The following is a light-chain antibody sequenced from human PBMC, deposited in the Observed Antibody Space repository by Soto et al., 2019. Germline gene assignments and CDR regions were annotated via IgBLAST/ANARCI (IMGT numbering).Light chain of an antibody. CDR2: GAS. J-gene: IGKJ4*01. CDR3: QQYHNWPVT. Sequence: EIVLTPSPATLSVSPVEISTLSCRASQDVSSNLAWYQHKPGQAPRLLISGASTGATGIPPRFSGSGSGTDFTLTVNSLQSEDIAVYYCQQYHNWPVTCGGGNKGDIK. CDR1: QDVSSN. V-gene: IGKV3-15*01.